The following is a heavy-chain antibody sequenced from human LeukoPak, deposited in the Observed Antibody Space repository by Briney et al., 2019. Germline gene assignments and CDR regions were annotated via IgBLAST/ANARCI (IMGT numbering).Heavy chain of an antibody. J-gene: IGHJ4*02. V-gene: IGHV3-9*01. D-gene: IGHD6-13*01. CDR3: AKGSWYYFDY. Sequence: GGSLRLSCAASGFTFDDYAMHWVRHAPGEGLEWVSGISWNSGSIGYADSVKGRFTISRDNAKNSLYLQMNSLRAEDTALYYCAKGSWYYFDYWGQGTLVTVSS. CDR2: ISWNSGSI. CDR1: GFTFDDYA.